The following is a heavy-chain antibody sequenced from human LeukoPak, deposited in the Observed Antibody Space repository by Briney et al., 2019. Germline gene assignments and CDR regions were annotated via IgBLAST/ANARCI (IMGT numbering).Heavy chain of an antibody. CDR2: IRSKAYGGTT. J-gene: IGHJ3*02. CDR1: VFTSGDYA. V-gene: IGHV3-49*04. CDR3: TRVNSSGWYEAFDI. Sequence: GSLRLSSTPSVFTSGDYAMSWVRQAPGKGLEGVGFIRSKAYGGTTEYAASVKGRFTISRDNSKSLAYVQMNSLKTEDPAVYYCTRVNSSGWYEAFDIWGEGTMDTVSS. D-gene: IGHD6-19*01.